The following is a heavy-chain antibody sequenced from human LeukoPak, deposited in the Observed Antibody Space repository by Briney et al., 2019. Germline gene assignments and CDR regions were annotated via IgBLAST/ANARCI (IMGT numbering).Heavy chain of an antibody. Sequence: PGRSLRLSCAASVYTFRLYAMRWVRQAPGKGLKYVSTITGSGGSTYYADSVKGRFTISRDNSKNTLYLHLTTLRAEDTAVYYCANNPPRGYWGQGTLVTVSS. CDR3: ANNPPRGY. D-gene: IGHD1-14*01. J-gene: IGHJ4*02. CDR1: VYTFRLYA. CDR2: ITGSGGST. V-gene: IGHV3-23*01.